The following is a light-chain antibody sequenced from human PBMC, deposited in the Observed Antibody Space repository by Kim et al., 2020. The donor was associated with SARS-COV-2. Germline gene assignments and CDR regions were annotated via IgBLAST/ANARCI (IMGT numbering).Light chain of an antibody. CDR3: SAWDNRLSVWV. CDR2: RNN. Sequence: QTATRTCTGNSDNVGDQGAAWLQQHRGHPPKLLSYRNNNRPSGISEKFSASRSGNTASLTITGLQPEDEADYYCSAWDNRLSVWVFCGGTQLTVL. J-gene: IGLJ3*02. CDR1: SDNVGDQG. V-gene: IGLV10-54*04.